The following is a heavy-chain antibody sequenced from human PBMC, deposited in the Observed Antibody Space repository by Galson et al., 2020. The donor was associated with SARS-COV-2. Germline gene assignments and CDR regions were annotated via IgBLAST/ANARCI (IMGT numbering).Heavy chain of an antibody. D-gene: IGHD3-16*01. CDR2: IYYSGST. V-gene: IGHV4-31*03. Sequence: ETSETLSLTCTVSGGSISSGGYYWSWIRQHPGKGLEWIGYIYYSGSTYYNPSLKSRVTISVDTSKNQFSLKLSSVTAADTAVYYCARVSVGVWRFDLWGRGTLVTVSS. CDR1: GGSISSGGYY. J-gene: IGHJ2*01. CDR3: ARVSVGVWRFDL.